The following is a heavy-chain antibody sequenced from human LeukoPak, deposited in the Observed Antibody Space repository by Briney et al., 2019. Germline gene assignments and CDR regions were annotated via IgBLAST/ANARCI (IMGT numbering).Heavy chain of an antibody. J-gene: IGHJ3*02. CDR1: GFTFSNYW. Sequence: PGGSLRLSCAASGFTFSNYWMSWVRQAPGKGLEWVANINRDGSEKYYVDSVKGRFTISRDNAKNSLYLQVNSLRAEDTAVYFCVRDGDFWTGQGAFDIWGQGTMVTVSS. V-gene: IGHV3-7*01. D-gene: IGHD3/OR15-3a*01. CDR3: VRDGDFWTGQGAFDI. CDR2: INRDGSEK.